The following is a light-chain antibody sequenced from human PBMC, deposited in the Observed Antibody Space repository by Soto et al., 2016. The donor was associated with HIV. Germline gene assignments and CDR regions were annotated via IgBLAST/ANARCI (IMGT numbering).Light chain of an antibody. J-gene: IGKJ4*01. CDR2: VTS. CDR1: QSISRY. V-gene: IGKV1-39*01. CDR3: QQSYTTPQVT. Sequence: RSQSPSSLSASVGDRVTITCRASQSISRYLNWYQQKPGKAPKLLIYVTSSLQSGVPSRFSGSGSGTDFTLTISSLQPEDSATYYCQQSYTTPQVTFGGGTKVEIK.